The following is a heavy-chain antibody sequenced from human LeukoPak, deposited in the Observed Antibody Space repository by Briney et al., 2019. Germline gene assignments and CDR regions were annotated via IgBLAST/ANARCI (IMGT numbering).Heavy chain of an antibody. CDR2: IYYSGST. Sequence: SETLSLTCTVSGGSISSSSYYWGWIRQPPGKGLEWIGSIYYSGSTYYNPSLKSRVTISVDTSKNQFSLKLSSVTAADTAVYYCGSAGKEMATDNWCDPWGQGTLVTVSS. V-gene: IGHV4-39*01. J-gene: IGHJ5*02. CDR3: GSAGKEMATDNWCDP. CDR1: GGSISSSSYY. D-gene: IGHD5-24*01.